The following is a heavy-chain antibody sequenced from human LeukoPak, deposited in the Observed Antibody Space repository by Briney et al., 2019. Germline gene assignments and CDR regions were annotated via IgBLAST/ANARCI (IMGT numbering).Heavy chain of an antibody. Sequence: SETLSLTCTVSGGSTSSSSYYWGWIRQPPGKGLEWIGSIYYSGSTYYNPSLESRVTISVDTSKNQFSLKLSSVTAADTAVYYCARHRPDIVVVPAAMPFDYWGQGTLVTVSS. V-gene: IGHV4-39*01. J-gene: IGHJ4*02. CDR1: GGSTSSSSYY. CDR2: IYYSGST. D-gene: IGHD2-2*01. CDR3: ARHRPDIVVVPAAMPFDY.